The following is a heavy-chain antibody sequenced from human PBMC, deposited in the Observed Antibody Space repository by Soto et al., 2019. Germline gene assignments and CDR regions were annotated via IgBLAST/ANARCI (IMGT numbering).Heavy chain of an antibody. CDR1: GGSISSSNW. V-gene: IGHV4-4*02. J-gene: IGHJ4*02. D-gene: IGHD3-22*01. CDR2: IYHSGST. Sequence: PSETLSLTCAVSGGSISSSNWWSWVRQPPGKGLEWIGEIYHSGSTNYNPSLKSRVTISVDKSKNQFSLKLSSVTAADTAVYYCARALYDSSGYYYGGDFFDYWGQGTLVTVSS. CDR3: ARALYDSSGYYYGGDFFDY.